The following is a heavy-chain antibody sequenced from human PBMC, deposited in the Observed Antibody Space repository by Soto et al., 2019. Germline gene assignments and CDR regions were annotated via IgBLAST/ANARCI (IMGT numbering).Heavy chain of an antibody. CDR1: GYTLTELS. CDR3: ATDRPVEDGDYEYYYYGMDV. CDR2: FDPEDGET. Sequence: ASVKVSCKVSGYTLTELSMHWVRQAPGKGLEWMGGFDPEDGETIYAQKFQGRVTMTEDTSTDTAYMELSSLRSEDTAVYYCATDRPVEDGDYEYYYYGMDVWGQGTTVTVSS. J-gene: IGHJ6*02. D-gene: IGHD4-17*01. V-gene: IGHV1-24*01.